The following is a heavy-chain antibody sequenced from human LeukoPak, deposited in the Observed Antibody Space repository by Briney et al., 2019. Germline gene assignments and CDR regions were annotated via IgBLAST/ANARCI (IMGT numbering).Heavy chain of an antibody. V-gene: IGHV1-69*01. CDR2: IIPIFGTA. CDR1: GGTFSSYA. J-gene: IGHJ4*02. CDR3: ARKGVVAASYFDY. Sequence: SVKVSCKASGGTFSSYAISWVRQAPGQGLEWMGGIIPIFGTANYAQKFQGRVAITADESTSTAYMELSSLRSEDTAVYYCARKGVVAASYFDYWGQGTLVTVSS. D-gene: IGHD2-15*01.